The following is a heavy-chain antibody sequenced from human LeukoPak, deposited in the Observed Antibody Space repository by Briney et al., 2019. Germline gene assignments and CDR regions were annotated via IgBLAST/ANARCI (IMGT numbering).Heavy chain of an antibody. J-gene: IGHJ6*03. CDR2: INHSGNT. D-gene: IGHD3-9*01. CDR1: GGSFSDYC. V-gene: IGHV4-34*01. Sequence: SETLSLTCTVYGGSFSDYCWSWIRQSPGKGLEWIGEINHSGNTNYHPSLKSRVTISLGTSKNQFSLKLSSVTAADTAVYYCARHFEILTGYPYYYYMDVWGKGTTVTISS. CDR3: ARHFEILTGYPYYYYMDV.